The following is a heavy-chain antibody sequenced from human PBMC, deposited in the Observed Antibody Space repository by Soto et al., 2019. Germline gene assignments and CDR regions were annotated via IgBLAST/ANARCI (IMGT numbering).Heavy chain of an antibody. D-gene: IGHD3-3*01. CDR1: GGAFSNSA. CDR2: VIPIFGTS. CDR3: ARAPILVGVTINENYFDY. Sequence: QVQLVQSGAEVKKPGSSVKVSCKASGGAFSNSAISWVRQAPGQGLEWMGGVIPIFGTSNYAREFQDRVTIIADESKSTAYMELTSVRSEDTAVYYCARAPILVGVTINENYFDYRGQGTLVTLSS. V-gene: IGHV1-69*01. J-gene: IGHJ4*02.